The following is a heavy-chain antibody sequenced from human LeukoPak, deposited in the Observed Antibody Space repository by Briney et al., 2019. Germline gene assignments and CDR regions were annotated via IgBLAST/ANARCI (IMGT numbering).Heavy chain of an antibody. CDR3: AKRGVVIRVILVGLHKEAYYFDS. V-gene: IGHV3-23*01. Sequence: GGSLRLSCAVSGITLSNYGMSWVRQAPGKGLEWVAGISGSGGSTNYAGSVKGRFTISRDNRKNTLYLQMNSLRVEDTAVYFCAKRGVVIRVILVGLHKEAYYFDSWGQGALVTVSS. J-gene: IGHJ4*02. CDR2: ISGSGGST. D-gene: IGHD3-22*01. CDR1: GITLSNYG.